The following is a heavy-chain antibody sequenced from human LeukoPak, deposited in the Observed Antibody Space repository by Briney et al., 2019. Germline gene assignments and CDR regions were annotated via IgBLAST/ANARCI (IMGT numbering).Heavy chain of an antibody. CDR2: TSAYNGNT. CDR3: ARVARRGRMFRGASDY. Sequence: ASVKVSCKASGYTFTSYGISWVRQAPGQGLEWMAWTSAYNGNTNYAQKFQGRVTMTTDTSTSTAYMELRSLRSDDTAVYYCARVARRGRMFRGASDYWGQGTLVTVSS. J-gene: IGHJ4*02. V-gene: IGHV1-18*01. D-gene: IGHD3-10*01. CDR1: GYTFTSYG.